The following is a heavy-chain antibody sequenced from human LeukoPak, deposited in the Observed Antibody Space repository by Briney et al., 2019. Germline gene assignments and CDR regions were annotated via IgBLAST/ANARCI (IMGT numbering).Heavy chain of an antibody. D-gene: IGHD3-16*02. CDR1: GGSISSYY. V-gene: IGHV4-59*01. CDR2: IYYSGST. Sequence: SETLSLTCTVSGGSISSYYWIWIRQPPGKGLEWIGYIYYSGSTNYNPSLKSRVTISVDTSKNQFSLKLSSVTAADTAVYYCARLELSLFAFDIWGQGTMVTVSS. CDR3: ARLELSLFAFDI. J-gene: IGHJ3*02.